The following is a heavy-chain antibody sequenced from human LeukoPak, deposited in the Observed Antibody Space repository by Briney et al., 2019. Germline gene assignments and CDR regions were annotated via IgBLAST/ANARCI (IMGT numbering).Heavy chain of an antibody. J-gene: IGHJ3*02. CDR2: FYTGGTT. V-gene: IGHV3-53*01. CDR3: ARGPLPTTRAFDI. D-gene: IGHD1-1*01. CDR1: GFIVSSNY. Sequence: GGSLRLSRAASGFIVSSNYMSWVRQAPGKGLEWVSVFYTGGTTDYANSVRGRFTISRDNSKNTLYLQMNSLRAEDTAVYYCARGPLPTTRAFDIRGQGTLVTVSS.